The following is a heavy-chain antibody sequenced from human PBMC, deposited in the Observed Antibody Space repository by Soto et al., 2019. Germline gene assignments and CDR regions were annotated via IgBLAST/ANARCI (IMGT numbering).Heavy chain of an antibody. CDR2: IVPTVDTS. J-gene: IGHJ6*02. Sequence: ASVKVSCKTSGATFSSYAITWVRQAPGQGLEWMGGIVPTVDTSTYAQKFQGRVTITADKFTNTVYMELSSLRSDDTAVYYCARDGIGQTTGYSSGWYYYYYGLDVWGQGTTVTISS. CDR3: ARDGIGQTTGYSSGWYYYYYGLDV. CDR1: GATFSSYA. V-gene: IGHV1-69*06. D-gene: IGHD6-19*01.